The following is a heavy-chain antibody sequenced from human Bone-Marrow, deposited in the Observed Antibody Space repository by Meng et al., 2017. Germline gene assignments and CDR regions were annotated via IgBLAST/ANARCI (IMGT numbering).Heavy chain of an antibody. J-gene: IGHJ4*02. Sequence: QVRLEEVGGGVVQPGSSRRLSCASSGFALGFHDIYLVRQAPGKGVEWVAGISYDGFNKFYADSVKGRFTISRDKSQTSVDLQMNSLRPEDPAVYYCARRAVPDIWGQGALVTVSS. CDR1: GFALGFHD. D-gene: IGHD6-19*01. CDR3: ARRAVPDI. CDR2: ISYDGFNK. V-gene: IGHV3-30*01.